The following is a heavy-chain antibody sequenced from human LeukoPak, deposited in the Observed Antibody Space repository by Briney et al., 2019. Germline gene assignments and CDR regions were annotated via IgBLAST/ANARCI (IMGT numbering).Heavy chain of an antibody. J-gene: IGHJ4*02. CDR2: VHPNSGGT. CDR1: GYTFTGYY. D-gene: IGHD3-22*01. V-gene: IGHV1-2*02. CDR3: ASLAHFDGSTYYPDF. Sequence: ASVKVSCKASGYTFTGYYLHWLRQAPGQGLEWMGWVHPNSGGTNYAQNFQGRVTMTRDTSITTAYMELSRLTSDDTAVYYCASLAHFDGSTYYPDFWGQGTLVTVSS.